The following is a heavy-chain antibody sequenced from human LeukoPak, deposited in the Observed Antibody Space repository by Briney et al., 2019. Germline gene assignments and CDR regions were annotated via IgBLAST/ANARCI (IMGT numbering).Heavy chain of an antibody. CDR3: ARDRPGNTAIDY. D-gene: IGHD5-18*01. CDR2: IHSDGRST. CDR1: GFTFSTYW. J-gene: IGHJ4*02. V-gene: IGHV3-74*01. Sequence: PGGSLRLSCAASGFTFSTYWMHWVRQAPGKGLVWVSRIHSDGRSTSYADSVNGRFTISRDNAKNTLYLQMNSLRAEDTAVYYCARDRPGNTAIDYWGPRTLVTVSS.